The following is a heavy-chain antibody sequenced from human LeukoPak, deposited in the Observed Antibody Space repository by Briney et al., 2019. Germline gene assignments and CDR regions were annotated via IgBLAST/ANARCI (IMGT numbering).Heavy chain of an antibody. D-gene: IGHD6-19*01. CDR2: TRNKANSYTT. V-gene: IGHV3-72*01. CDR3: ARVWVDSSGWYGNYYYYGMDV. J-gene: IGHJ6*02. Sequence: PGGSLRLSCAASGFTVSSNYMSWVRQAPGKGLEWVGRTRNKANSYTTEYAASVKGRFTISRDDSKNSLYLQMNSLKTEDTAVYYCARVWVDSSGWYGNYYYYGMDVWGQGTTVTVSS. CDR1: GFTVSSNY.